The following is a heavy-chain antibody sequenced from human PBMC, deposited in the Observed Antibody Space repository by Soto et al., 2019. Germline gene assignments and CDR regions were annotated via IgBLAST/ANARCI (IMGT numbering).Heavy chain of an antibody. CDR1: GYTFTIYY. V-gene: IGHV1-46*01. J-gene: IGHJ1*01. Sequence: GASVKVSCKASGYTFTIYYMHWVRQAPGLGLEWMGIINPSDGRTTYAQKFRDRVTMTSDTSTSTVYMELSSLRSEDTAVYYCARDADPQVEVVTATEYFQHWGQGTLVTVSS. CDR2: INPSDGRT. CDR3: ARDADPQVEVVTATEYFQH. D-gene: IGHD2-15*01.